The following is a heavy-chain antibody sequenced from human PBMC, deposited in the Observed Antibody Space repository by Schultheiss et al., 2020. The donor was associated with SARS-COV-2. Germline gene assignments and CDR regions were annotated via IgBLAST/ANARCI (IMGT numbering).Heavy chain of an antibody. V-gene: IGHV3-15*01. CDR2: IKSKTDGGTT. CDR1: GFTFSNAW. Sequence: GGSLRLSCAASGFTFSNAWMSWVRQAPGKGLEWVGRIKSKTDGGTTDYAAPVKGRFTISRDDSKNTLYLQMNSLKIEDTALYYCAKGYCTGGSCYSGDYWGQGALVTVSS. CDR3: AKGYCTGGSCYSGDY. D-gene: IGHD2-15*01. J-gene: IGHJ4*02.